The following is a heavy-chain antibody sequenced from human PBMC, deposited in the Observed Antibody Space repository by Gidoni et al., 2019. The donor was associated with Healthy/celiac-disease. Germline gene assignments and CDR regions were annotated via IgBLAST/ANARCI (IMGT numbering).Heavy chain of an antibody. J-gene: IGHJ6*02. CDR1: GGSISRGDYY. D-gene: IGHD4-17*01. V-gene: IGHV4-30-4*01. Sequence: QVQLQESGPGLVKPSPTLSLTCTVSGGSISRGDYYWSWIRQPPGKGLEWIGYIYYSGSTYYNPSLKSRVTISVDTSKNQFSLKLSSVTAADTAVYYCARDTTVTNSYYYYGMDVWGQGTTVTVSS. CDR2: IYYSGST. CDR3: ARDTTVTNSYYYYGMDV.